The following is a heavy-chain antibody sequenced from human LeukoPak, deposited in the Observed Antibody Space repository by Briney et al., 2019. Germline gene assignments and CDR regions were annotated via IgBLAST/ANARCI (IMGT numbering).Heavy chain of an antibody. CDR2: IKQDGSEK. J-gene: IGHJ4*02. CDR1: GFTFSSYE. D-gene: IGHD3-22*01. V-gene: IGHV3-7*04. Sequence: GGSLRLSCAASGFTFSSYEMNWVRQAPGKGLEWVANIKQDGSEKYYVDSVKGRFTISRDNARNSLYLQMNSLRAEDTAVYYCARGVGYYYDSSGYPLWGQGTLVTVSS. CDR3: ARGVGYYYDSSGYPL.